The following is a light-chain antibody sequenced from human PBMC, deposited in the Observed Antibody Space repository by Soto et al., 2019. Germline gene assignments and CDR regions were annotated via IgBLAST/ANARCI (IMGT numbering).Light chain of an antibody. CDR3: QQYNKWPQT. V-gene: IGKV3-15*01. CDR1: QSVTIN. J-gene: IGKJ1*01. CDR2: GAS. Sequence: ETVLTQSPVTLSVSPGDRATLSCKASQSVTINLAWYHQRPGQGPRLLIFGASTRATGIPARFSGSGSDTEFTLTISSLQPEDFGNYYCQQYNKWPQTLGPGTKVDIK.